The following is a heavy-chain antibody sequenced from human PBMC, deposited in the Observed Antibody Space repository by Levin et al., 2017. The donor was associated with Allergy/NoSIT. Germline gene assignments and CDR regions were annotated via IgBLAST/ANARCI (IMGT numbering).Heavy chain of an antibody. CDR1: GFTFSSYR. V-gene: IGHV3-74*01. J-gene: IGHJ2*01. D-gene: IGHD5-12*01. Sequence: GGSLRLSCAASGFTFSSYRMHWVRQAPGKGLVWVSRIYSDGITTYYADYVKGRFTISRDNPRNTLYLQMNSLRAEDTAVYYCARDPGYSGHDWYFDLWGRGTLVTVSS. CDR3: ARDPGYSGHDWYFDL. CDR2: IYSDGITT.